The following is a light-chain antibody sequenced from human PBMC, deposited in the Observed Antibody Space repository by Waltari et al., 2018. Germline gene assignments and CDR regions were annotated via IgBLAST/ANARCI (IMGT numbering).Light chain of an antibody. Sequence: DIQMTQSPSSLSASAGDTVTITCRTSQGISTNLNWYQQKLGKAPKRLIYAASSLESGVPSRFSGIGSGTDFTLTISSLQPEDFATYYCLQFYSHPYSFGQGTKVEIK. CDR3: LQFYSHPYS. CDR1: QGISTN. V-gene: IGKV1-17*01. CDR2: AAS. J-gene: IGKJ2*03.